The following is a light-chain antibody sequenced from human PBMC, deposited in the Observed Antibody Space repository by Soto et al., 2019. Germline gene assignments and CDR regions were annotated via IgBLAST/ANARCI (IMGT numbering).Light chain of an antibody. CDR2: GAS. J-gene: IGKJ1*01. CDR1: QSVSSSY. Sequence: EIVLTQSPGTLSLSPGERATLSCRASQSVSSSYLAWYQQKPGQAPRLLIYGASSRATGIPDRFSGRGSGTDFTSTISRLEPEDFEVYYCQQYGRTFGQGTKVEIK. CDR3: QQYGRT. V-gene: IGKV3-20*01.